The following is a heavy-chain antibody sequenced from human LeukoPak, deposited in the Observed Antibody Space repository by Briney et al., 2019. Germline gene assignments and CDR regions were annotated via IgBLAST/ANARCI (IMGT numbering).Heavy chain of an antibody. CDR2: INHSGST. J-gene: IGHJ4*02. V-gene: IGHV4-34*01. CDR3: ARGGRSYFQSNFDY. CDR1: GGSFSGYY. D-gene: IGHD1-26*01. Sequence: SETLSLTCAVYGGSFSGYYWSWIRQPPGKGLEWIGEINHSGSTNYNPSLKSRVTISVDTSKNQFSLKLSSVTTADTAVYYCARGGRSYFQSNFDYWGQGTLVTVSS.